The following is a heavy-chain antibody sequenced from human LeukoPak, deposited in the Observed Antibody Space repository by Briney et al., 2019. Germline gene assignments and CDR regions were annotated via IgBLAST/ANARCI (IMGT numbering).Heavy chain of an antibody. CDR2: TYYRSKWYN. CDR1: GDSVSSNSAA. J-gene: IGHJ3*02. Sequence: SQTLSLTCAISGDSVSSNSAAWNWIRQSPSRGLEWLGRTYYRSKWYNEYAVSVKSRITINPDTSKNHFSLQLNSVTPEDTAVYYCAGGPAGTGAFDIWGQGTMVTVSS. V-gene: IGHV6-1*01. CDR3: AGGPAGTGAFDI. D-gene: IGHD6-13*01.